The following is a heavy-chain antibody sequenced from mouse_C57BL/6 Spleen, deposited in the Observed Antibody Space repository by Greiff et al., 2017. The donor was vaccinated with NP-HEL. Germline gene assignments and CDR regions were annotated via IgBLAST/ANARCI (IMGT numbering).Heavy chain of an antibody. CDR3: ARDGSYLDYYAMDY. D-gene: IGHD1-1*02. Sequence: QVQLKQPGAELVRPGSSVKLSCKASGYTFTSYWMDWVKQRPGQGLEWIGNIYPSDSETHYNQKFKDKATLTVDKSSSTAYMQLSSLTSEDSAVYYCARDGSYLDYYAMDYWGQGTSVTVSS. V-gene: IGHV1-61*01. J-gene: IGHJ4*01. CDR1: GYTFTSYW. CDR2: IYPSDSET.